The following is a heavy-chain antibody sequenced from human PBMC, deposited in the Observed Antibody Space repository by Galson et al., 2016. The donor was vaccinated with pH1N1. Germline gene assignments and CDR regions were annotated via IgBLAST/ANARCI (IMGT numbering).Heavy chain of an antibody. Sequence: SVKVSCKASGVIFNSYAINWVRQAPGQGLEWMGGIIAIFNTPNYAQDFQGRVTITADKPTTTDYLELSGLTSEDTAVYYCARARNYYGNEAFDIWGQGTKVIVSS. CDR3: ARARNYYGNEAFDI. CDR2: IIAIFNTP. V-gene: IGHV1-69*06. D-gene: IGHD3-22*01. CDR1: GVIFNSYA. J-gene: IGHJ3*02.